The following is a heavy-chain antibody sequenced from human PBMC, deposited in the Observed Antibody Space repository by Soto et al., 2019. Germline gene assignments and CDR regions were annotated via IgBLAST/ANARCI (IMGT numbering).Heavy chain of an antibody. Sequence: ASVKVSCEASGYTFTSYDINWVRQATGQGLEWMGWMNPNSGNTGYAQKFQGRVTMTRNTSISTAYMELSSLRSEDTAVYYCARGYYYDSSGYYSNWGQGTLVTVSS. D-gene: IGHD3-22*01. CDR2: MNPNSGNT. CDR1: GYTFTSYD. CDR3: ARGYYYDSSGYYSN. J-gene: IGHJ4*02. V-gene: IGHV1-8*01.